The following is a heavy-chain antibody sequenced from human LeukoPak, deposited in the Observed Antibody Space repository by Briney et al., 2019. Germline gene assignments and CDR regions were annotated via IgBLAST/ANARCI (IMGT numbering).Heavy chain of an antibody. CDR1: GYSISSGYY. Sequence: SETLSLTCAVSGYSISSGYYWDWIRQPPGQGLEWIGSMHHSGSTFYNLSLKSRVTISGDMSKNQFSLKLRSVTAADTAVYYCARGADTSMPYDYWGRGILVTVSS. J-gene: IGHJ4*02. CDR2: MHHSGST. CDR3: ARGADTSMPYDY. V-gene: IGHV4-38-2*01. D-gene: IGHD5-18*01.